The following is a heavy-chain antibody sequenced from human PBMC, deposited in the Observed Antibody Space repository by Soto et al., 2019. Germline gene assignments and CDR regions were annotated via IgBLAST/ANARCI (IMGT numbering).Heavy chain of an antibody. J-gene: IGHJ4*02. CDR2: IWYDGSNK. CDR3: ARGNSRPHWSGLDY. D-gene: IGHD3-3*01. CDR1: GFTFSSYG. Sequence: GGSLRLSCAASGFTFSSYGMHWVRQAPGKGLEWVAVIWYDGSNKYYADSVKGRFTISRDNSKNTLYLQMNSLRAEDTAVYYCARGNSRPHWSGLDYWGQGTLVTVSS. V-gene: IGHV3-33*01.